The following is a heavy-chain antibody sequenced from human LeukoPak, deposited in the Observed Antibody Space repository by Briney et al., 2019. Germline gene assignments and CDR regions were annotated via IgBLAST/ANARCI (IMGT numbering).Heavy chain of an antibody. J-gene: IGHJ5*02. CDR3: ARSNWLGAWFDP. D-gene: IGHD3-9*01. V-gene: IGHV3-48*01. Sequence: GGSLRLSCAASGFTFSDYGMNWVRQAPGKGLEWLSYISGSSASIYYADSLKGRFTISRDNAKKSLYLQINSLRAEDTAVYYCARSNWLGAWFDPWGQGTLVTVSS. CDR1: GFTFSDYG. CDR2: ISGSSASI.